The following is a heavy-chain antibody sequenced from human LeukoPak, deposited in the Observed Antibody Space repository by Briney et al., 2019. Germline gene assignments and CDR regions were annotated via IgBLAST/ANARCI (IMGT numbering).Heavy chain of an antibody. CDR1: GGSISSYY. D-gene: IGHD6-13*01. CDR2: IYYSGST. J-gene: IGHJ5*02. V-gene: IGHV4-59*12. CDR3: ARVPIAAADTNWFDP. Sequence: SETLSLTCTVSGGSISSYYWSWIRQPPGKGLEWIGYIYYSGSTHYNPSLKSRVTISVDTSKNQFSLKLSSVTAADTAVYYCARVPIAAADTNWFDPWGQGTLVTVSS.